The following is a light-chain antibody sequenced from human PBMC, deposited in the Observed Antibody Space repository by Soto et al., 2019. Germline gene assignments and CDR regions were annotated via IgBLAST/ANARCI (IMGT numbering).Light chain of an antibody. CDR3: CSYAGSSTLV. CDR1: GSDVGDSSH. J-gene: IGLJ3*02. V-gene: IGLV2-11*01. CDR2: EVT. Sequence: QSVLTQPRSVSGSPGQSVTISCTATGSDVGDSSHVSWYQLHPGKAPKLMIYEVTKRPSGVSDHFSGSKSGNTASLTISGLQAEDEADYYCCSYAGSSTLVFGGGTKLTVL.